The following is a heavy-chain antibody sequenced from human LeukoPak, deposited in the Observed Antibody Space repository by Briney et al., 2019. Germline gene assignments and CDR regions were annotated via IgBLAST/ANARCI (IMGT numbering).Heavy chain of an antibody. Sequence: GASVKVSCKASGYTFTSCAMHWVRQAPGQRLEWMGWIIAGNGNTEYSQKFQGRVTITRDTSASTAYMELSSLISEDTSVYYCARVVTRLREGDYYYDMDVWGQGTTVTVSS. V-gene: IGHV1-3*01. CDR1: GYTFTSCA. J-gene: IGHJ6*02. CDR3: ARVVTRLREGDYYYDMDV. CDR2: IIAGNGNT. D-gene: IGHD3-16*01.